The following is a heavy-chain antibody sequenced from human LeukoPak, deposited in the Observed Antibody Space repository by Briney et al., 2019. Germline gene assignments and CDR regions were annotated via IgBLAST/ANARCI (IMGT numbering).Heavy chain of an antibody. D-gene: IGHD2/OR15-2a*01. J-gene: IGHJ4*03. Sequence: PSETLSLTCAVYGGSFSGYYWSWIRQPPGKGLEWIGEINHSGSTNYNPSLKSRVTISVDTSKNQFFLKLSSVTAADTAVYYCARGLSAGYFDYWGQGTLVTVSS. V-gene: IGHV4-34*01. CDR2: INHSGST. CDR1: GGSFSGYY. CDR3: ARGLSAGYFDY.